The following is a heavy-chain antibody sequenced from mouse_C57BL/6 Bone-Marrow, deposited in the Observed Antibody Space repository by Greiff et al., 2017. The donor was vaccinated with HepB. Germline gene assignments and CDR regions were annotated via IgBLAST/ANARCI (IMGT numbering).Heavy chain of an antibody. V-gene: IGHV1-76*01. J-gene: IGHJ3*01. CDR3: ARSPFYPSCFAY. CDR1: GYNFTDYY. CDR2: IYPGSGNT. Sequence: QVQLKQSGAELVRPGASVKLSCKASGYNFTDYYINWVKQRPGQGLEWIARIYPGSGNTYYNEKFKGKATLTAEKSSSTAYMQLSSLTSEDAAVYCCARSPFYPSCFAYWGQGTLVTVSA. D-gene: IGHD1-1*01.